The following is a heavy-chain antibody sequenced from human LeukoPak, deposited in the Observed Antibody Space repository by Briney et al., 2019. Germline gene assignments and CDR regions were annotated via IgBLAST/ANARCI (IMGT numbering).Heavy chain of an antibody. J-gene: IGHJ4*02. CDR3: AREDGSGSYSI. D-gene: IGHD3-10*01. CDR2: ISSSSSTI. CDR1: GFTFSSYS. V-gene: IGHV3-48*04. Sequence: PGGSLRLSCAASGFTFSSYSMNWVRQAPGKGLEWVSYISSSSSTIYYADSVKGRFTISRDNAKNSLYLQMNSLRAEDTAVYYCAREDGSGSYSIWGQGTLVTVSS.